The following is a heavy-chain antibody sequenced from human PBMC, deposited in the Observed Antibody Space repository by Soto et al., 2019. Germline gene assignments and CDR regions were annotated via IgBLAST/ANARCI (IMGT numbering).Heavy chain of an antibody. V-gene: IGHV3-74*01. CDR2: INSDGSST. CDR1: GFTFSSYA. CDR3: ELRLDSNVHDAFDI. D-gene: IGHD3-22*01. J-gene: IGHJ3*02. Sequence: GGSLRLSCAASGFTFSSYAMTWVRQAPGKGLEWVSGINSDGSSTNYADSVKGRFTISRDNAKNTLYLQMNSLRAEDTAVYYCELRLDSNVHDAFDIWGQGTMVTVSS.